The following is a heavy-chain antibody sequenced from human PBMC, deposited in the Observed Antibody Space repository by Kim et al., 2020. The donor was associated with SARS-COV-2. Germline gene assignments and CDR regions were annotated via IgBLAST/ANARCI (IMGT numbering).Heavy chain of an antibody. CDR2: ISSSSSTI. CDR3: ARDYYDSSGYPDAFDI. V-gene: IGHV3-48*02. D-gene: IGHD3-22*01. J-gene: IGHJ3*02. CDR1: GFTFSSYS. Sequence: GGSLRLSCAASGFTFSSYSMNWVRQAPGKGLEWVSYISSSSSTIYYADSVKGRFTISRDNAKNSLYLQMNSLRDEDTAVYYCARDYYDSSGYPDAFDIWGQGTMVTVSS.